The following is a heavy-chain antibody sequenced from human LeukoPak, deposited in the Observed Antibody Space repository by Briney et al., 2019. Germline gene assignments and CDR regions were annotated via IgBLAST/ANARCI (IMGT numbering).Heavy chain of an antibody. CDR3: AKVKGRGYSYGPIDY. CDR2: ISWNSNNI. J-gene: IGHJ4*02. D-gene: IGHD5-18*01. CDR1: GSTFDDYG. V-gene: IGHV3-9*01. Sequence: GGSLRLSCAASGSTFDDYGMHWVRQAPGKGLEWVSGISWNSNNIGYEDSVKGRFTISRDNAKNSLYLQMNSLRAEDTALYYCAKVKGRGYSYGPIDYWGQGTLVTVSS.